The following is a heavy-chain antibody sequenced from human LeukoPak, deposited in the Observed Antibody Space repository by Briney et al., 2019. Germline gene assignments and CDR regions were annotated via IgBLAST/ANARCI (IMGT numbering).Heavy chain of an antibody. J-gene: IGHJ4*02. Sequence: SVKVSCKASGGTFSSYAISWVRQAPGQGLEWMGRIIPIFGTANYAQKFQGRVTITTDESTSTAYMEPSSLRSEDTAVYYCARGHCSGGSCYFDYWGQGTLVTVSS. D-gene: IGHD2-15*01. V-gene: IGHV1-69*05. CDR2: IIPIFGTA. CDR1: GGTFSSYA. CDR3: ARGHCSGGSCYFDY.